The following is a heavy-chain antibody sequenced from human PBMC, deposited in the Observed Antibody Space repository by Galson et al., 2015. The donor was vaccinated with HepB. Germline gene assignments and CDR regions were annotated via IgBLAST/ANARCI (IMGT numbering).Heavy chain of an antibody. D-gene: IGHD4-17*01. J-gene: IGHJ6*03. CDR2: ISSSSSYI. CDR1: GFTFSSYS. V-gene: IGHV3-21*01. CDR3: ARAPTTVTGFYYYYYMDV. Sequence: SLRLSCAASGFTFSSYSMNWVRQAPGKGLEWVSSISSSSSYIYYADSVKGRFTISRDNAKNSLYLQMNSLRAEDTAVYYCARAPTTVTGFYYYYYMDVWGKGTTVTVSS.